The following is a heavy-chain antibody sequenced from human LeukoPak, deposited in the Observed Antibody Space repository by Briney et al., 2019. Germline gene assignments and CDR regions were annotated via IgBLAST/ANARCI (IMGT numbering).Heavy chain of an antibody. CDR2: IIPIFGIA. Sequence: ASVKVSCKASGGTFSSYAISWVRQAPGQGLEWMGRIIPIFGIANYAQKFQGRVTITADKSTSTAYMELSSLRSEDTAVYYCASLDRQLANYFDYWGQGTLVTASS. D-gene: IGHD6-13*01. V-gene: IGHV1-69*04. CDR1: GGTFSSYA. J-gene: IGHJ4*02. CDR3: ASLDRQLANYFDY.